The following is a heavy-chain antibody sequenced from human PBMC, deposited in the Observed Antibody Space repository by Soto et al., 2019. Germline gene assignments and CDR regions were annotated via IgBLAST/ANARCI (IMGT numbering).Heavy chain of an antibody. CDR3: ARAVGAIYYYGMDV. Sequence: ASVKVSCKASGYTFTRYVISWVRQAPGQGLEWMGWISAYNGNTNYAQKLQGRVTMTTDTSTSTAYMELRSLRSDDTAVYYCARAVGAIYYYGMDVWGQGTTVTVSS. CDR2: ISAYNGNT. D-gene: IGHD1-26*01. J-gene: IGHJ6*02. V-gene: IGHV1-18*01. CDR1: GYTFTRYV.